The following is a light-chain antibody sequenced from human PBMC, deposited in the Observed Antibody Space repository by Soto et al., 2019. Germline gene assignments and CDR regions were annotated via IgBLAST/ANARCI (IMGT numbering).Light chain of an antibody. CDR3: SSYTTCTPRQIV. Sequence: QSVLTQPPSVSGAPGQRVTISCTGSSSNIGAGYDVHWYQQLPGTAPKLLIYGNSNRPSGVPDRFSGSKSGTSASLAITGLQPEDESDYYCSSYTTCTPRQIVSGTGTEVTVL. V-gene: IGLV1-40*01. CDR1: SSNIGAGYD. J-gene: IGLJ1*01. CDR2: GNS.